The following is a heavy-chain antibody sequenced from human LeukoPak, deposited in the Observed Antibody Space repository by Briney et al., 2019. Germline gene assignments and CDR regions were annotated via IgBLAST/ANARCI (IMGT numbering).Heavy chain of an antibody. CDR2: INSDGINT. V-gene: IGHV3-74*01. J-gene: IGHJ5*02. Sequence: GGSLRLSCAASEFTSELTFSSYVMSWVRQAPGKGLVWVSRINSDGINTSYADSVKGRFTISRDNAKNTLNLQMNSLRAEDTAVYYCARDLGQYYDTSDNWFDPWGQGTLVTVSS. CDR1: EFTSELTFSSYV. CDR3: ARDLGQYYDTSDNWFDP. D-gene: IGHD3-22*01.